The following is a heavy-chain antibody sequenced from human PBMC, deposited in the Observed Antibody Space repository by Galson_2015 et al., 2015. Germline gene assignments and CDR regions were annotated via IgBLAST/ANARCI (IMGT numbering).Heavy chain of an antibody. CDR3: ARGLAWGQLPHLVYYYGMDV. V-gene: IGHV1-8*01. CDR1: GYTFTSYD. D-gene: IGHD5-18*01. J-gene: IGHJ6*02. Sequence: SVKVSCRASGYTFTSYDINWVRQATGQGLEWMGWMNPNSGNTGYAQKFQGRVTMTRNTSISAAYMELSSLRSEDTAVYYCARGLAWGQLPHLVYYYGMDVWGQGTTVTVSS. CDR2: MNPNSGNT.